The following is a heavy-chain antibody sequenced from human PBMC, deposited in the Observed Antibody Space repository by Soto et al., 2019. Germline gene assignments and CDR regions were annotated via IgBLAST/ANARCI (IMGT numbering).Heavy chain of an antibody. D-gene: IGHD6-6*01. Sequence: SVKVACKASGGTFSSYAISWVRQAPGQGLEWMGGIIPIFGTENYAQKFQGRVTITADESTSTAYMELSSLRSEDTAVYYCASSHIASRLEDYWGQGTLVTVSS. J-gene: IGHJ4*02. CDR3: ASSHIASRLEDY. CDR2: IIPIFGTE. V-gene: IGHV1-69*13. CDR1: GGTFSSYA.